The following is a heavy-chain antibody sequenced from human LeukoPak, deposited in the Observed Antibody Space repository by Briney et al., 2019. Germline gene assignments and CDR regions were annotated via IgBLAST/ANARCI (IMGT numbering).Heavy chain of an antibody. Sequence: PSETLSLTCSVSGGSIKSHYYTWIRQPPGKGLEWIGYVYYSGTTSYNPSLESRVSISDDTSKNQVFLWLTSVTAADTAVYYCATSLYGDYEADYWGQGTLVTVSS. V-gene: IGHV4-59*11. D-gene: IGHD5-12*01. J-gene: IGHJ1*01. CDR1: GGSIKSHY. CDR2: VYYSGTT. CDR3: ATSLYGDYEADY.